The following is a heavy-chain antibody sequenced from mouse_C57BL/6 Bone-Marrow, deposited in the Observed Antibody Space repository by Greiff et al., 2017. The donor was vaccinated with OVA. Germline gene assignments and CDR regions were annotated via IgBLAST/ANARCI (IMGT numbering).Heavy chain of an antibody. J-gene: IGHJ3*01. D-gene: IGHD3-2*02. V-gene: IGHV1-76*01. CDR2: IYPGSGNT. CDR3: AKEEADSSGYGAWFAY. Sequence: VQLQESGAELVRPGASVKLSCKASGYTFTDYYINWVKQRPGQGLEWIARIYPGSGNTYYNEKFKGKATLTAEKSSSTAYMQLSSLTSEDSAVYFCAKEEADSSGYGAWFAYWGQGTLVTVSA. CDR1: GYTFTDYY.